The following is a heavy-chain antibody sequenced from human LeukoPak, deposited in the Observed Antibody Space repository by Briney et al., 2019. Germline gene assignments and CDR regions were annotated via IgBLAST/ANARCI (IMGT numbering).Heavy chain of an antibody. D-gene: IGHD2-15*01. CDR1: GFSFSAYW. V-gene: IGHV3-7*01. CDR3: ARFGYVAAVDL. Sequence: GGSLRLSCAASGFSFSAYWMTWVRQAPGTGLEWVANINPAGTETYYVDPVKGRFAISRDNAKNLLYLQMNSLRAEDTAVYYCARFGYVAAVDLWGQGTLVTVS. CDR2: INPAGTET. J-gene: IGHJ4*02.